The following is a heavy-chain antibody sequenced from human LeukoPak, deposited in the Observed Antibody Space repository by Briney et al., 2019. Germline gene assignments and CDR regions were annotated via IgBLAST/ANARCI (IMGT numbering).Heavy chain of an antibody. CDR1: GFTFSNYW. Sequence: GGSLRLSCAASGFTFSNYWMHWVRQAPGKGLVWVSRIDGDGISTTYADSVKGRFTISRDNAKSTLYLQMNSLRAEDTAMYYCARDWDYYMDVWGKGTTVTISS. D-gene: IGHD3-16*01. J-gene: IGHJ6*03. CDR2: IDGDGIST. CDR3: ARDWDYYMDV. V-gene: IGHV3-74*01.